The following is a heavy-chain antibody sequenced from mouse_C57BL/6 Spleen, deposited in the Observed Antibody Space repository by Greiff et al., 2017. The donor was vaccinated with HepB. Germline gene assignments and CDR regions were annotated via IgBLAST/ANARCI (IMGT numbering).Heavy chain of an antibody. Sequence: EVQLVESGGGLVKPAGSLKLSCAASGFTFSSYTMSWVRQTPEKRLEWVATISGGGGNTYYPDSVKGRFTISRDNAKNTLYLQMSSLRSEDTALYYCARGRPAMDYWGQGTSVTVSS. CDR2: ISGGGGNT. J-gene: IGHJ4*01. CDR3: ARGRPAMDY. V-gene: IGHV5-9*01. CDR1: GFTFSSYT.